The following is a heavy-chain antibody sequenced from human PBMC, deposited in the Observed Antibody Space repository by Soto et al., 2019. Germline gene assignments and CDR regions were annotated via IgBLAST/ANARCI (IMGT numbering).Heavy chain of an antibody. CDR3: AKSHLGWYFDY. CDR1: GFTFSSYG. CDR2: ISYDGSNK. D-gene: IGHD6-19*01. J-gene: IGHJ4*02. V-gene: IGHV3-30*18. Sequence: SGGSLRLSCAASGFTFSSYGMHWVRQAPGKGLEWVAVISYDGSNKYYADSVKGRFTISRDNSKNTLYLQMNSLRAEDTAVYYCAKSHLGWYFDYWGQGTLVTVSS.